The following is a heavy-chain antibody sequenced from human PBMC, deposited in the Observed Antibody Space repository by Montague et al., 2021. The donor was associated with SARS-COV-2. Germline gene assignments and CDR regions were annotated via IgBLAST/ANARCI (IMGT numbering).Heavy chain of an antibody. V-gene: IGHV4-39*06. J-gene: IGHJ4*02. CDR1: GGSISTIVNF. CDR3: ARSGDPGTTVTYLY. D-gene: IGHD4-11*01. Sequence: SETLSLTCTFSGGSISTIVNFWGWIRQPPGKGLEWFGSISYTGRTYHNPYLKSRVTMSADTSKNQFTLKLNSVTAADTAVYYCARSGDPGTTVTYLYWGQGTLVTVSS. CDR2: ISYTGRT.